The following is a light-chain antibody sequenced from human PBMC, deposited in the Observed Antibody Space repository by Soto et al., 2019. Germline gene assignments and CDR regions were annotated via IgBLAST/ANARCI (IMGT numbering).Light chain of an antibody. CDR2: AAS. Sequence: DIQMTQSPSSVSASVGDRVTITCRASQGISNWLACYQQKPGEAPKLLIYAASTLQSGVPSRFGGSGSGTEFTLTISSLQPEDFATYFCQQADSFPHTFGQGTRLEIK. CDR1: QGISNW. CDR3: QQADSFPHT. V-gene: IGKV1-12*01. J-gene: IGKJ5*01.